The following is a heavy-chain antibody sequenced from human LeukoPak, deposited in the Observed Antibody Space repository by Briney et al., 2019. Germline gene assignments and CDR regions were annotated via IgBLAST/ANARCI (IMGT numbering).Heavy chain of an antibody. CDR3: ARVRYCGSTSCYTYYYYMDV. CDR2: IYYSGST. V-gene: IGHV4-30-4*08. CDR1: GGSISSGDYY. Sequence: SETLSLTCTVSGGSISSGDYYWSWIRQPPGKGLEWIGYIYYSGSTYYNPSLKSRVTISVDTSKNQFSLKLSSVTAADTAVYYCARVRYCGSTSCYTYYYYMDVWGKGTTVTVSS. J-gene: IGHJ6*03. D-gene: IGHD2-2*02.